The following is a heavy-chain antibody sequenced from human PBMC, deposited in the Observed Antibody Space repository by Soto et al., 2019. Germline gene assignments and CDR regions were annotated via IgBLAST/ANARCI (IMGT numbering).Heavy chain of an antibody. CDR2: INHSGST. V-gene: IGHV4-34*01. Sequence: QVRLQHWGAGLLEPSETLSRTCAVYGGSLSGYSWSWIRQPPGRGLEWIGEINHSGSTNYNPSLKSRVTISVDTPKNQFSLNLTSVTAADTAVYYCAKGFGGRLYGPGSDAFDDWGQGILVTVSS. CDR1: GGSLSGYS. CDR3: AKGFGGRLYGPGSDAFDD. D-gene: IGHD3-10*01. J-gene: IGHJ4*02.